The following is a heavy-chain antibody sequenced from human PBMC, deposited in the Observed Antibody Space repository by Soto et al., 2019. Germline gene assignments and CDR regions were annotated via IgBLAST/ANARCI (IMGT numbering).Heavy chain of an antibody. V-gene: IGHV3-21*01. CDR1: GFTFSSYS. J-gene: IGHJ6*02. Sequence: GGSLRLSCAASGFTFSSYSMNWVRQAPGKGLEWVSSISSSGTYIYYADSVKARFTISRDNAKNSLSLQMDSLRAEDTAVYYCAKSHSSAAIYYYYYGMDVWGQGTTVTVSS. CDR2: ISSSGTYI. D-gene: IGHD3-22*01. CDR3: AKSHSSAAIYYYYYGMDV.